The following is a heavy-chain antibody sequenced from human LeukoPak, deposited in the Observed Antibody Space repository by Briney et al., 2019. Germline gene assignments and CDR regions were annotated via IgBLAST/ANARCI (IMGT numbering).Heavy chain of an antibody. V-gene: IGHV1-46*01. CDR1: GYTFTSYY. J-gene: IGHJ6*04. D-gene: IGHD3-16*02. Sequence: ASVKVSCKASGYTFTSYYMHWVRQAPGQGLEWMGIINPSGGSTSYAQKFQGRVTMTRDTSTSTVYMELSSLRSEDTAVYYCARSSTFGGVIVITYYYYYYGMDVWGKGTTVTVSS. CDR2: INPSGGST. CDR3: ARSSTFGGVIVITYYYYYYGMDV.